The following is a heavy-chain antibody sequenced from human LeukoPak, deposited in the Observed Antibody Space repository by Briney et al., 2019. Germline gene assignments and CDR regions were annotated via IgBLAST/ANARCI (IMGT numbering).Heavy chain of an antibody. Sequence: GGFLRLSCAASGFTFSTYWMSWVRQAPGKGLEWVASIKQDGSEKYYVDSVKGRFTISRDNAKNSVYLQMTSLRAEDTAVYYCATPGSGIWCFDYWGQGTLLTVSS. CDR3: ATPGSGIWCFDY. CDR2: IKQDGSEK. CDR1: GFTFSTYW. D-gene: IGHD6-13*01. V-gene: IGHV3-7*01. J-gene: IGHJ4*02.